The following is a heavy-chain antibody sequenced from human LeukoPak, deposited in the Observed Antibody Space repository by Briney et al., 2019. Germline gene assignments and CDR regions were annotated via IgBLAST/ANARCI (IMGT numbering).Heavy chain of an antibody. J-gene: IGHJ4*02. CDR1: GGSISSSGYY. CDR2: IYYSGTT. CDR3: AREDYYDSSGYLDY. V-gene: IGHV4-31*03. Sequence: KPSQTLSLTCTVSGGSISSSGYYWSWLRQHPGKGLEWIGYIYYSGTTYYNPSLKSRVTISVDTSKNQFSLKLFSVTAADTAVYYCAREDYYDSSGYLDYWGQGTLVNVSS. D-gene: IGHD3-22*01.